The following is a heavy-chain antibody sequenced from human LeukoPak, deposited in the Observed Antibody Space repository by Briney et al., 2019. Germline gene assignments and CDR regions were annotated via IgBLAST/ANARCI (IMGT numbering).Heavy chain of an antibody. CDR1: GYTFTSYG. Sequence: ASVKVSCKASGYTFTSYGISWVRQAPGQGLEWMGWISAYNGNTNYARKLQGRVTMTTDTSTSTAYMELRSLRSDDTAVYYCARMAIVVVPAAIQGGNWFDPWGQGTLVTVSS. V-gene: IGHV1-18*01. J-gene: IGHJ5*02. CDR2: ISAYNGNT. CDR3: ARMAIVVVPAAIQGGNWFDP. D-gene: IGHD2-2*03.